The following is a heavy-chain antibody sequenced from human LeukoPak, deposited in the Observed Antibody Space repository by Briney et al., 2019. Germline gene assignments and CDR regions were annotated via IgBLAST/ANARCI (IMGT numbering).Heavy chain of an antibody. V-gene: IGHV4-31*03. CDR2: IFYSGST. CDR1: GGSISSGDYY. Sequence: SETLSLTCTVSGGSISSGDYYWSWIRQHPGRGLEWIGYIFYSGSTHYNPPLKSRVTISVDTSKNQFSLKLSSVTAADTAVYYCARETPPVYSDGSAYFDYWGQGTLVTVSS. CDR3: ARETPPVYSDGSAYFDY. J-gene: IGHJ4*02. D-gene: IGHD3-22*01.